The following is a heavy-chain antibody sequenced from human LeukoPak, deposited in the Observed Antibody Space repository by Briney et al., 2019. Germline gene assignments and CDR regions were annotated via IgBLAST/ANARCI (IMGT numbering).Heavy chain of an antibody. D-gene: IGHD5-18*01. J-gene: IGHJ3*02. Sequence: GASVKVSCTASGYTFTSYGISWVRQAPGQGLEWMGWISAYIGNTKYAQKLQGRVQMTTDTSTRTAYMELRSLRSDDTAVYDCAVDSGLRYGYISFGFDIWGRGTMVTVSS. CDR3: AVDSGLRYGYISFGFDI. V-gene: IGHV1-18*01. CDR1: GYTFTSYG. CDR2: ISAYIGNT.